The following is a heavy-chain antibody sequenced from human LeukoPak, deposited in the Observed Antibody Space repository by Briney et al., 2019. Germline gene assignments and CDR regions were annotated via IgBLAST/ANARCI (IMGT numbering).Heavy chain of an antibody. CDR3: ARESPTVHYYDSSGYYILDY. J-gene: IGHJ4*02. Sequence: ASVKVSFTASGYTVTSYGISWVRQAPGQRLEWMGWISAYNGNTNYAQKLQGRVTMTTDTSTSTAYMELRSLSSDDTAVYYCARESPTVHYYDSSGYYILDYWGQGTLVTVSS. D-gene: IGHD3-22*01. CDR2: ISAYNGNT. CDR1: GYTVTSYG. V-gene: IGHV1-18*01.